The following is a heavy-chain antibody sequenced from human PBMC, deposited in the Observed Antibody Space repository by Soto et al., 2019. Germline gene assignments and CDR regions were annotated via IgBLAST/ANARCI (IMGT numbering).Heavy chain of an antibody. CDR2: IIPIFGTA. V-gene: IGHV1-69*05. CDR1: GGTFSSYA. Sequence: QVQLVQSGAEVKKPGSSVKVSCKASGGTFSSYAISWVRQAPGQGLEWMGGIIPIFGTANYAQKFQGRVTXPXDXXTSTADMELSSLRAEDTAVYYCARGSDVVVAPFDYWGQGTLVTVSS. J-gene: IGHJ4*02. CDR3: ARGSDVVVAPFDY. D-gene: IGHD3-22*01.